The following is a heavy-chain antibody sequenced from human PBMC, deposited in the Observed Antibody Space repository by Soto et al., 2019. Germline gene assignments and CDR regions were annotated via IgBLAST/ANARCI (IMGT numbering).Heavy chain of an antibody. CDR3: ARARGGRGTTVTRYYYYGMDV. Sequence: SETLSLTCTASGGSISSGGYYWSWIRQHPGKGLEWIGYIYYSGSTYYNPSLKSRVTISVDTSKNQFSLKLSSVTAADTAVYYCARARGGRGTTVTRYYYYGMDVWGQGTTVTVSS. D-gene: IGHD4-17*01. CDR1: GGSISSGGYY. J-gene: IGHJ6*02. CDR2: IYYSGST. V-gene: IGHV4-31*03.